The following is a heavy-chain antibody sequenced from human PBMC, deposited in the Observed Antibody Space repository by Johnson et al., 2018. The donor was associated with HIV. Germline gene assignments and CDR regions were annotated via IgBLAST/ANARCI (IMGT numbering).Heavy chain of an antibody. Sequence: VQLVESGGGVVQPGRSLRLSCAASGFTFSSYWMHWVRQVAGKGLVWVARINSDGSRTNYADSVKGRFTISRDNAKNTLYLQMNSLRAEDTAVYYCAKDLMAARRGCDAFDIWGQGTMVTVSS. V-gene: IGHV3-74*01. CDR1: GFTFSSYW. D-gene: IGHD6-6*01. J-gene: IGHJ3*02. CDR2: INSDGSRT. CDR3: AKDLMAARRGCDAFDI.